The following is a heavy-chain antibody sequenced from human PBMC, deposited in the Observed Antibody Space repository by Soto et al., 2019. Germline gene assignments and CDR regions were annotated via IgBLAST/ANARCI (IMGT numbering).Heavy chain of an antibody. D-gene: IGHD3-22*01. V-gene: IGHV3-30-3*01. Sequence: AGSMRLSCAASGFTFSSYAMHGVRQAPGKGLEWVAVISYDGSNKYYADSVKGRFTISRDNSKNTLYLQMNSLRAEDTAVYYCARTDERDSSGYYHWSWYFDLWGRGTLVTVSS. CDR1: GFTFSSYA. CDR3: ARTDERDSSGYYHWSWYFDL. J-gene: IGHJ2*01. CDR2: ISYDGSNK.